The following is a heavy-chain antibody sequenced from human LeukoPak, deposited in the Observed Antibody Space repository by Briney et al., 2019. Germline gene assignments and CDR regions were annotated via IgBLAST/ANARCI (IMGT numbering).Heavy chain of an antibody. V-gene: IGHV1-18*01. Sequence: ASVKVSCKASGGTFSSYAISWVRQAPGQGLEWMGWISAYNGNTNYAQKLQGRVTMTTDTSTSTAYMELRSLRSDDTAVYYCARGGVLRYFDGFDYWGRGTLATVSS. J-gene: IGHJ2*01. CDR2: ISAYNGNT. D-gene: IGHD3-9*01. CDR1: GGTFSSYA. CDR3: ARGGVLRYFDGFDY.